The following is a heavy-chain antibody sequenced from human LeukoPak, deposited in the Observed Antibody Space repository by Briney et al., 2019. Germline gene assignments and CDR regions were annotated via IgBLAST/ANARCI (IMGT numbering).Heavy chain of an antibody. Sequence: WASVKVSCKASGYTFTGYYMHWVRQAPGQGLEWMGWINPNSGGTNYAQKFQGWVTMTRDTSISTAYMELSRLRSDDTAVYYCARGDDILTGYLYYFGYWGQGTLVTVSS. J-gene: IGHJ4*02. CDR1: GYTFTGYY. V-gene: IGHV1-2*04. CDR2: INPNSGGT. D-gene: IGHD3-9*01. CDR3: ARGDDILTGYLYYFGY.